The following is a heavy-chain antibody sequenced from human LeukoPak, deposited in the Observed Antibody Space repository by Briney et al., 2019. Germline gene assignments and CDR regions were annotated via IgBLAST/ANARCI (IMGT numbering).Heavy chain of an antibody. CDR2: IYYSGST. CDR1: GGSISSGDYY. V-gene: IGHV4-30-4*01. Sequence: SETLSLTCTVPGGSISSGDYYWSWIRQPPGKGLEWIGYIYYSGSTYYNPSLKSRVTISVDTSKNQFSLKLSSVTAADTAVYYCARCNHDYSNYGPSGYYYGMDVWGQGTTVTVSS. D-gene: IGHD4-11*01. J-gene: IGHJ6*02. CDR3: ARCNHDYSNYGPSGYYYGMDV.